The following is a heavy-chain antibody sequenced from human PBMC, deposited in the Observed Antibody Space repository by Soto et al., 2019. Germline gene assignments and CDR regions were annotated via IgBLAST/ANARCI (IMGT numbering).Heavy chain of an antibody. D-gene: IGHD2-15*01. CDR1: GGSISSGGYY. CDR3: ARDAYCSGGSCYSGFWFDP. V-gene: IGHV4-31*03. Sequence: QVQLQESGPGLVKPSQTLSLTCTVSGGSISSGGYYWSWIRQHPGKGLEWIGYIYYSGSTYYNPSLKSRVTISVDTSKNQFSLKLSSVTAADTAVYYCARDAYCSGGSCYSGFWFDPWGQGTLVTVSS. J-gene: IGHJ5*02. CDR2: IYYSGST.